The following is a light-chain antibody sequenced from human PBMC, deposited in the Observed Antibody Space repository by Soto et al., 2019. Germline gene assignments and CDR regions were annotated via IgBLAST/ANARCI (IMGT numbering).Light chain of an antibody. CDR1: SSDVGGYNY. V-gene: IGLV2-11*01. J-gene: IGLJ1*01. CDR2: DVS. Sequence: QSVLTQPRSVSGSPGQSVTISCTGTSSDVGGYNYVSWYRQHPGKAPKLMIYDVSKRPSGVPDRFSGSKSGNTASLTISGLQAEDEADYYCCSYAGSYTWVFVTGPKLTVL. CDR3: CSYAGSYTWV.